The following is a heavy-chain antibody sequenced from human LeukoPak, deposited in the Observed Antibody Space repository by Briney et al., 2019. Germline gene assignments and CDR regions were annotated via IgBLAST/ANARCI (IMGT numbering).Heavy chain of an antibody. V-gene: IGHV4-31*03. CDR1: GGSISSGGYY. D-gene: IGHD4-23*01. J-gene: IGHJ2*01. CDR3: ARDRYTVVSWYFDL. CDR2: IYYSGST. Sequence: PSETLSLTCTVSGGSISSGGYYWSWIRQHPGKGLEWIGYIYYSGSTYYNPSLKSRVTISVDTSKNQISLKLSSVTAADTAVYYCARDRYTVVSWYFDLWGRGTLVTVSS.